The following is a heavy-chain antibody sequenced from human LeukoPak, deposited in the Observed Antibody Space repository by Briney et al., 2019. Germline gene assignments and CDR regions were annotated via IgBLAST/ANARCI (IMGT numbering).Heavy chain of an antibody. V-gene: IGHV4-34*01. CDR3: ARDSFDWLLSNYYYYYYMDV. J-gene: IGHJ6*03. CDR1: GGSFSGYY. Sequence: SETLSLTCAVYGGSFSGYYWSWIRQPPGKGLEWIGEINHSGSTNYNPSLKSRVTISVDTSENQFSLKLSSVTAADTAVYYCARDSFDWLLSNYYYYYYMDVWGKGTTVTISS. D-gene: IGHD3-9*01. CDR2: INHSGST.